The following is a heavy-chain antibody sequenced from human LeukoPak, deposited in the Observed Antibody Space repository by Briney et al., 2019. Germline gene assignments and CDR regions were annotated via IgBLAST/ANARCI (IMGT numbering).Heavy chain of an antibody. Sequence: PSETLSFTCTVSGGSISSGGYYWSWIRQPPGKGLEWIGYIYHSGSTYYNPSLKSRVTISVDRSKNQFSLKLSSVTDADTAVYYCATSRDSYEYYFDYWGQGTLVTVSS. J-gene: IGHJ4*02. CDR3: ATSRDSYEYYFDY. V-gene: IGHV4-30-2*01. D-gene: IGHD3-22*01. CDR1: GGSISSGGYY. CDR2: IYHSGST.